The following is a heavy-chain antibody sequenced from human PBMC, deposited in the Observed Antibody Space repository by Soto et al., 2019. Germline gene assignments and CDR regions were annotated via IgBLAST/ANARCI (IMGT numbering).Heavy chain of an antibody. J-gene: IGHJ6*02. D-gene: IGHD2-15*01. V-gene: IGHV3-21*01. CDR1: GSTFSSYS. Sequence: NPGGSLRLSCAASGSTFSSYSMNWVRQAPGKGLEWVSSISSSSSYIYYADSVKGRFTISRDNAKNSLYLQMNSLRAEDTAVYYCARSVYCSGGSCYPSTHPRADYYYYYGMDVWGQGTTVTVSS. CDR3: ARSVYCSGGSCYPSTHPRADYYYYYGMDV. CDR2: ISSSSSYI.